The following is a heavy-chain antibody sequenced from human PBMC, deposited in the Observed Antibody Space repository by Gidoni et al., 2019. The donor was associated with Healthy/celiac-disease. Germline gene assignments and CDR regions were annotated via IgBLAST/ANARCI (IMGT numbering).Heavy chain of an antibody. CDR2: ISYDGSNK. J-gene: IGHJ6*02. V-gene: IGHV3-30*18. D-gene: IGHD2-8*01. Sequence: QVQLVESGGGVVQPGRSLRLSCAASGFTFSSYGMHWVRQAPGKGLAWVAVISYDGSNKYYADSVKGRFTISRDNSKNTLYLQMNSLRAEDTAVYYCAKDRVSEYARYYYYYGMDVWGQGTTVTVSS. CDR1: GFTFSSYG. CDR3: AKDRVSEYARYYYYYGMDV.